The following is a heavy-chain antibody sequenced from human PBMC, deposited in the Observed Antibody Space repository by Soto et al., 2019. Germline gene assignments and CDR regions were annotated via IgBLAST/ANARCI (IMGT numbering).Heavy chain of an antibody. V-gene: IGHV4-31*03. J-gene: IGHJ3*02. CDR2: IYYSGST. Sequence: PSETLSLTCTVSGGSISSGGYYWSWIRQHPGKGLEWIGYIYYSGSTYYNPSLKSRVTISVDTSKNQFSLKLSSVTAADTAVYYCARDSGYNWNAPDAFDIWGQGTMVTVSS. D-gene: IGHD1-20*01. CDR1: GGSISSGGYY. CDR3: ARDSGYNWNAPDAFDI.